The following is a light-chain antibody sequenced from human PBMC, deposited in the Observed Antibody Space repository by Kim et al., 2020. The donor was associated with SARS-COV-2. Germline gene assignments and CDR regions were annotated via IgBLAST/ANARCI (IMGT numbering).Light chain of an antibody. J-gene: IGLJ2*01. Sequence: GQRVTISFSGSSSDIGSNYVYWYQQLPGTAPKLLIYRNNQRPSGVPDRFSGSKAGTSASLAISGLRSEDEADYYCAAWDDSLSGVVFGGGTQLTVL. CDR2: RNN. CDR3: AAWDDSLSGVV. V-gene: IGLV1-47*01. CDR1: SSDIGSNY.